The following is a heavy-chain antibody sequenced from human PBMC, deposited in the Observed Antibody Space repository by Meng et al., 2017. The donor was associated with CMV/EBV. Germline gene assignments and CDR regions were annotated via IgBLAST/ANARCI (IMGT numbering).Heavy chain of an antibody. CDR1: GFTFSSYS. CDR2: ISSSSSYI. V-gene: IGHV3-21*01. J-gene: IGHJ6*02. D-gene: IGHD2-2*02. Sequence: GGSLRLSCAASGFTFSSYSMNWVRQAPGKGPEWVSSISSSSSYIYYADSVKGRFTISRDNAKNSLYLQMNSLRAEDTAVYYCARDGGDCSSTSCYTHGYYGMDVWGQGTTVTVSS. CDR3: ARDGGDCSSTSCYTHGYYGMDV.